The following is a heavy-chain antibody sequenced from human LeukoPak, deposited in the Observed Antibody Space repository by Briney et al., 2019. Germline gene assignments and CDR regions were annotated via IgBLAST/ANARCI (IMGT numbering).Heavy chain of an antibody. CDR2: INPNSGGT. CDR3: AREEGSGCYDS. J-gene: IGHJ4*02. V-gene: IGHV1-2*02. Sequence: ASVKVSCKASGYTFTGYYMHWVRQAPGQGLEWMGWINPNSGGTNYAQKFQGRVTMTRDTSITTAYMELSRLRTDDTAVYYCAREEGSGCYDSWGQGTRLTVSS. D-gene: IGHD6-19*01. CDR1: GYTFTGYY.